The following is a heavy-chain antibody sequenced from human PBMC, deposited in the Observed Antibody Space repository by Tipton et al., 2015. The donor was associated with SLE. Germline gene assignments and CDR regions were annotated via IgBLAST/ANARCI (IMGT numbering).Heavy chain of an antibody. CDR1: GDSITSGSYY. V-gene: IGHV4-39*07. CDR2: LHYSGRS. CDR3: ARRPANNSQFDY. J-gene: IGHJ4*02. D-gene: IGHD2-15*01. Sequence: LSCSVSGDSITSGSYYWVWIRQAPGKGLEWIGRLHYSGRSYYNPSLKSRVTISLDTSRTQFSLKVTSVTAADTAVYYCARRPANNSQFDYWGQGMLVTVSS.